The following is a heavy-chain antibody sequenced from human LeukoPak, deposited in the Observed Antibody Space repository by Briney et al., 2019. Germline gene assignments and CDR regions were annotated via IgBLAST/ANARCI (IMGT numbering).Heavy chain of an antibody. V-gene: IGHV3-23*01. CDR1: GFTFSSYG. CDR3: AKDHGSSDWYYFDY. D-gene: IGHD6-13*01. CDR2: ISGSGGST. Sequence: GGSLRLPCAASGFTFSSYGMSWVRQAPGKGLEWVSAISGSGGSTYYADSVKGRFTISRDNSKNTLYLQMNTLRADDTAVYYCAKDHGSSDWYYFDYWGQGTLVTVSS. J-gene: IGHJ4*02.